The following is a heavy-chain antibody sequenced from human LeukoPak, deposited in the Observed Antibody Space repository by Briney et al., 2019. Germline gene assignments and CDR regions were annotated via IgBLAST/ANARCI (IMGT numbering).Heavy chain of an antibody. J-gene: IGHJ4*02. D-gene: IGHD3-10*01. V-gene: IGHV3-21*01. CDR2: ISNTGNYI. Sequence: GGSLRLSCAASGFTFTSKSMHWVRQAPGKGLEWVSSISNTGNYIYHADSVKGRFTISRDNAKNLLFLEMNSLRAEDTAVYYCARDGHEWFGELLTLDPYYFDYWGQGTLVTVSS. CDR1: GFTFTSKS. CDR3: ARDGHEWFGELLTLDPYYFDY.